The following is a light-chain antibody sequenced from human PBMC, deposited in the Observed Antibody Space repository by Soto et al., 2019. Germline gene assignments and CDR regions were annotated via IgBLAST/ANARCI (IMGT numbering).Light chain of an antibody. CDR2: GAS. CDR3: QQYHTWPIT. V-gene: IGKV3-15*01. CDR1: QGVSRN. J-gene: IGKJ4*01. Sequence: DIVMTQSPATLSVAPGERVTFSCRASQGVSRNLAWYQHKPGQAPRLLISGASTGDTGIPTRFSGSGSGTEFTLTISSLQSEDCAIYYCQQYHTWPITFGGGTKVEIK.